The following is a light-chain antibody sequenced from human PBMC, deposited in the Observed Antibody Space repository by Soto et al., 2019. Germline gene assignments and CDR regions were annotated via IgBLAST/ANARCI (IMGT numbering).Light chain of an antibody. CDR3: NPYSDGYSLYV. Sequence: QSVLTQPASVAGSPGQSITIPCNGTSNDIGGYNFVSWFQQHPGKAPKLLICDVTRRPSGVSDRFSGSKSGNTASLTISGLQAEDYVEYYCNPYSDGYSLYVF. J-gene: IGLJ6*01. CDR2: DVT. V-gene: IGLV2-14*01. CDR1: SNDIGGYNF.